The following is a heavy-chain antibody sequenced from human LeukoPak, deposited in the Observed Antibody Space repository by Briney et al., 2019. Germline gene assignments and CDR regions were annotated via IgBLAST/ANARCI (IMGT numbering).Heavy chain of an antibody. CDR1: GFTFSNYG. Sequence: PGRSLRLSCAASGFTFSNYGMHWVRQAPGKGLEWVAVIAYDGSSEYYAEFVKGRFTISRDNSKNTLYLQMYSLRAEDTAVYFCAKDQGIAVAGTDDAFDIWGQGTRVTVSS. D-gene: IGHD6-19*01. CDR3: AKDQGIAVAGTDDAFDI. CDR2: IAYDGSSE. J-gene: IGHJ3*02. V-gene: IGHV3-30*18.